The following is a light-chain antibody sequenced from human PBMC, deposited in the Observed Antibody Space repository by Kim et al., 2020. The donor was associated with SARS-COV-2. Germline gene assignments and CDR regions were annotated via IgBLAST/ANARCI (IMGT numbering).Light chain of an antibody. CDR1: QSVYNW. CDR2: DAS. V-gene: IGKV1-5*01. CDR3: QQYNAYPHT. Sequence: SASVGDRVTITWRASQSVYNWMAWYQHKPGKAPKLLMYDASTLESGIPSRFSGSGYGTEFILTINSLHPDDFATYYCQQYNAYPHTFGQGTKVDIK. J-gene: IGKJ2*01.